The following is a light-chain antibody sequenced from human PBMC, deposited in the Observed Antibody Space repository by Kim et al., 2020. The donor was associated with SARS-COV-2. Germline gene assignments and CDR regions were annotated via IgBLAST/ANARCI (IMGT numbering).Light chain of an antibody. CDR1: QRISNF. Sequence: DTRMTQSPSSLSASVGDRVTITCRASQRISNFLSWYQQKSGRAPKLLIYAASSLQSGVPSRFSGSGSGTDFTLTISSLQPEDFATYYCQQYYYSPLTFGGGTKVDIK. CDR3: QQYYYSPLT. V-gene: IGKV1-39*01. CDR2: AAS. J-gene: IGKJ4*01.